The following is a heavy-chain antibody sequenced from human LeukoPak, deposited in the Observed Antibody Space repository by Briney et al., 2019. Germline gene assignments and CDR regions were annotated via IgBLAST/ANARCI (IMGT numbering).Heavy chain of an antibody. V-gene: IGHV1-8*01. Sequence: PEASVKVSCKASGYTFTSYDINWVRQATGHGLEWMGWMNPNSGNTGYAQKFQGRVTMTEDTSTDTAYMELSSLRSEDTAVYYCAAIVGARGWFQHWGQGTLVTVSS. CDR2: MNPNSGNT. CDR1: GYTFTSYD. CDR3: AAIVGARGWFQH. D-gene: IGHD1-26*01. J-gene: IGHJ1*01.